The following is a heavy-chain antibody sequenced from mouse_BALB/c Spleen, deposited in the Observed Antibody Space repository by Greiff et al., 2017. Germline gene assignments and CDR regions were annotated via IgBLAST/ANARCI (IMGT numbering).Heavy chain of an antibody. CDR1: GYSFTSYW. J-gene: IGHJ2*01. CDR3: ASGGYGNYFDY. D-gene: IGHD2-1*01. V-gene: IGHV1S126*01. CDR2: IDPSDGDT. Sequence: QVQLQQSGPQLVRPGASVKISCKASGYSFTSYWMHWVKQRPGQGLEWIGMIDPSDGDTRLNQKFKDKATLTVDKSSSTAYMQLSSPTSEDSAVYYCASGGYGNYFDYWGQGTTLTVSS.